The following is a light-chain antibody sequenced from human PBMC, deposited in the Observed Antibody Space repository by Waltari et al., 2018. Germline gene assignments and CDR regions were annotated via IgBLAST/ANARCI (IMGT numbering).Light chain of an antibody. Sequence: DSVMTQSTASLAVSLGERATINCQSSKYLLYSAINKNSLAWYQQKPGQPPKLLIYWASTRASGVPDRFSGSGSGTDFTLSISSLQAEDVAVYFCQQFSSPPTWTFGQGTKVEIK. V-gene: IGKV4-1*01. CDR2: WAS. J-gene: IGKJ1*01. CDR3: QQFSSPPTWT. CDR1: KYLLYSAINKNS.